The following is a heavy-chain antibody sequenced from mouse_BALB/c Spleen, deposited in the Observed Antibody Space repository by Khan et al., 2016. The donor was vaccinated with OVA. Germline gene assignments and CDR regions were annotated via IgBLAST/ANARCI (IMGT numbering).Heavy chain of an antibody. CDR1: GFSLTSYG. J-gene: IGHJ3*01. CDR3: AKDRDFDAGFAY. V-gene: IGHV2-5-1*01. CDR2: IWRGGSK. Sequence: QVQLKESGPSLVQPSQSLSITCTVSGFSLTSYGVHWVRQSPGKGLEWLGVIWRGGSKDYNAAFMSRLSITKDNSKSQVFFKMNSLQADDTSIYYCAKDRDFDAGFAYWGQGTLVTVSA. D-gene: IGHD3-2*01.